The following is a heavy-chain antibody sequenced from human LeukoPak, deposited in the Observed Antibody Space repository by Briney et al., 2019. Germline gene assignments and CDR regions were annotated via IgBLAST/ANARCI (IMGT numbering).Heavy chain of an antibody. J-gene: IGHJ5*02. CDR1: GYTFTGYY. V-gene: IGHV1-18*04. D-gene: IGHD3-10*01. Sequence: ASVKVSCKASGYTFTGYYMHWVRQAPGQGLEWMGWISAYNGNTNYAQKLQGRVTMTTDTSTSTAYMELRSLRSDDTAVYYCAYSYYYGSGSYLNWFDPWGQGTLVTVSS. CDR2: ISAYNGNT. CDR3: AYSYYYGSGSYLNWFDP.